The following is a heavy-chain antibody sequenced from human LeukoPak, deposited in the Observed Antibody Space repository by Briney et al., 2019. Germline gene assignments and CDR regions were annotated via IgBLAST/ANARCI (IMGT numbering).Heavy chain of an antibody. CDR2: ISGSGGST. J-gene: IGHJ4*02. Sequence: GGSLRLSCAASGFTFSSYAMSWVRQAPGKGLEWASAISGSGGSTYYADSVKGRFTISRDNSKNTLYLQMNSLRAEDTAVYYCAKILGGYDRRDYWGQGTLVTVSS. V-gene: IGHV3-23*01. CDR3: AKILGGYDRRDY. D-gene: IGHD5-12*01. CDR1: GFTFSSYA.